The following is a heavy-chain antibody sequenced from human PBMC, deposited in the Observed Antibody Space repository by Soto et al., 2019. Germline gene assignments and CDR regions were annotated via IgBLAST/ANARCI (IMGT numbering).Heavy chain of an antibody. CDR2: IYWDDDK. Sequence: GSGPTLVNPTQTLTLTCTWSGFSLSTSGVGVGWIRQPPGKALEWLALIYWDDDKRYSPSLKSRLTITKDTSKNQVVLTMTNMDPVDTATYYCATPDYSGSLERYWFDPWGQGTLVTVSS. CDR3: ATPDYSGSLERYWFDP. V-gene: IGHV2-5*02. CDR1: GFSLSTSGVG. J-gene: IGHJ5*02. D-gene: IGHD4-4*01.